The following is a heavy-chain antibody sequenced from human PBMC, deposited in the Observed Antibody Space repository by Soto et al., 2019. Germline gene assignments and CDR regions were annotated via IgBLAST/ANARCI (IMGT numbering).Heavy chain of an antibody. CDR3: AKDTDTDWTRGRRLDS. J-gene: IGHJ4*02. CDR2: ISGSGSST. Sequence: PGGSLRLSGAVSGFPLSRYSVNWVRQAPWKGLEWVSGISGSGSSTYYTASVEGRFTVSRDNDGNTVHLQMNSLTADDTAVYFCAKDTDTDWTRGRRLDSLGQRTPVTFSS. V-gene: IGHV3-23*01. D-gene: IGHD3-9*01. CDR1: GFPLSRYS.